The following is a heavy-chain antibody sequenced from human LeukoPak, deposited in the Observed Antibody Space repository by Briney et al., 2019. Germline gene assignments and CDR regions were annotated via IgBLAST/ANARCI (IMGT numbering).Heavy chain of an antibody. CDR3: ARITMVRGVITSYYYYYMDV. V-gene: IGHV4-34*01. J-gene: IGHJ6*03. Sequence: SETLSLTCAVYGGSFSGYYWSWVRQPPGKGLEWIGEINHSGSTNYNPSLKSRVTISVDTSKNQFSLKLSSVTAADTAVYYCARITMVRGVITSYYYYYMDVWGKGTTVTISS. CDR2: INHSGST. D-gene: IGHD3-10*01. CDR1: GGSFSGYY.